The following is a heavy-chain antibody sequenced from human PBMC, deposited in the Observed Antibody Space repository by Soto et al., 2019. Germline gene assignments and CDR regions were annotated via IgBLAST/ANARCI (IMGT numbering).Heavy chain of an antibody. Sequence: GSLLLPCSASGFTFSGSSVHWVRQASGKGLEWVGRIRNKVHSYATAYAASVRGRFTISRDDSKNTTFLQMKSLNTEETAVYYCISHSPEDMKRTWGQGTLVTVSS. CDR3: ISHSPEDMKRT. CDR1: GFTFSGSS. J-gene: IGHJ4*02. V-gene: IGHV3-73*01. CDR2: IRNKVHSYAT. D-gene: IGHD2-15*01.